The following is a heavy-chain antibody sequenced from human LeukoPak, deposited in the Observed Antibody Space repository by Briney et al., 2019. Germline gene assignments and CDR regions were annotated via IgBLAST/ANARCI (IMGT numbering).Heavy chain of an antibody. J-gene: IGHJ4*02. CDR1: GYTLTELS. CDR2: FDPEDGET. D-gene: IGHD1-1*01. V-gene: IGHV1-24*01. Sequence: GASVKVSCKVSGYTLTELSMHWVRQAPGKGLEWMGGFDPEDGETIYAQKFQGRVTITADESTSTAYMELSSLRSEDTAVYYCARTLQLERMEIDYWGQGTLVTVSS. CDR3: ARTLQLERMEIDY.